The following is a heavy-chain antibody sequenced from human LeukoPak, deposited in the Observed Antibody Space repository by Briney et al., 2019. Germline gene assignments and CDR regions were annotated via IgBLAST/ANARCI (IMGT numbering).Heavy chain of an antibody. D-gene: IGHD3-16*01. Sequence: GGSLRLSCVVSGFTFSSYWMHWVRQPPGKGLVWVSLMNSDGSSTSYADSVKGRFTISRDNSENTLYLQMNSLRVEDTAVYYCAREVGGGASGQWGQGTLVTVSS. J-gene: IGHJ4*02. CDR3: AREVGGGASGQ. V-gene: IGHV3-74*01. CDR2: MNSDGSST. CDR1: GFTFSSYW.